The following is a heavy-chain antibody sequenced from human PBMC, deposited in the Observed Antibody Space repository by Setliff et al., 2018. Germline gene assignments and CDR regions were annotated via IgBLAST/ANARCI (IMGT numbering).Heavy chain of an antibody. CDR3: AREEVEPLSMTSYYYYMDV. CDR2: LSGTGGST. D-gene: IGHD1-1*01. V-gene: IGHV3-23*01. Sequence: GESLRLSCAASGFTFSSYAMSWVRQAPGKGLDWVSALSGTGGSTYYADSVKGRFTISRDNSINTVYLQMNSLRREDTAVYFCAREEVEPLSMTSYYYYMDVWGRGTTVTVSS. CDR1: GFTFSSYA. J-gene: IGHJ6*03.